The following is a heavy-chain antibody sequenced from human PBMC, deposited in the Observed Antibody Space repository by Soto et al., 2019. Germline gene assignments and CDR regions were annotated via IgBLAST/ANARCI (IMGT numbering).Heavy chain of an antibody. CDR1: GFTFSSYA. CDR2: ISGSGGST. J-gene: IGHJ5*02. CDR3: AKDLSEWLRLGGWFDP. Sequence: GGSLRLSCAASGFTFSSYAMSWVRQAPGKGLEWVSAISGSGGSTYYADSVKGRFTISRDNSKNTLYLQMNSLRAEDTAVYYCAKDLSEWLRLGGWFDPWGQGTLVSVSS. V-gene: IGHV3-23*01. D-gene: IGHD5-12*01.